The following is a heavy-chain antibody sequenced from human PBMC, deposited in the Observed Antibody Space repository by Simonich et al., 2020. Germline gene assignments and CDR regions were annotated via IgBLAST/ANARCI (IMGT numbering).Heavy chain of an antibody. CDR2: IYYSGIT. Sequence: QLPLQESGPGLVKPSEPLSLTCPVSGGSLSISSYYWGWIRQPPGKWLGWIGSIYYSGITYYNPSLKWRVTISVDTSKNQFSLKLSSVTAADTAVYYCARHAGFAFDIWGQGTMVTVSS. CDR1: GGSLSISSYY. D-gene: IGHD6-13*01. J-gene: IGHJ3*02. V-gene: IGHV4-39*01. CDR3: ARHAGFAFDI.